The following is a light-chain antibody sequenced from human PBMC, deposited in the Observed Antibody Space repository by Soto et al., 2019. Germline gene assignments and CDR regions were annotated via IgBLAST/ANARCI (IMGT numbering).Light chain of an antibody. Sequence: QSALTQPASVSGSPGQSITISCTGTSSDVGSYNLVSWYQQHPGKAPKLMIYEGIKRPSGVSDRFSGSKSGNTASLTISGLQAEDEADYYCWSYARSSRVFGGGTKVTVL. CDR3: WSYARSSRV. J-gene: IGLJ2*01. V-gene: IGLV2-23*01. CDR2: EGI. CDR1: SSDVGSYNL.